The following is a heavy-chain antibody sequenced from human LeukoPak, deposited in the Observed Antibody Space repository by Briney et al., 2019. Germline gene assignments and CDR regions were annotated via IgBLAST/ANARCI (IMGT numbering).Heavy chain of an antibody. Sequence: PGGSLRLSCAASGFTFSSYGMHWVRQAPGKGLERVAFIRYDGSNKYSADSVKGRFTISRDNSKNTLYLQMNSLRAEDTAVYYCAKDSRLDAYYDILTGYYWYYFDYWGQGTLVTVSS. CDR1: GFTFSSYG. CDR3: AKDSRLDAYYDILTGYYWYYFDY. J-gene: IGHJ4*02. D-gene: IGHD3-9*01. CDR2: IRYDGSNK. V-gene: IGHV3-30*02.